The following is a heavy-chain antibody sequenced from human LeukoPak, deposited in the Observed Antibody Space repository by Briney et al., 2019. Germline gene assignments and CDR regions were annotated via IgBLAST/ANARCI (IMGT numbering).Heavy chain of an antibody. V-gene: IGHV3-33*01. Sequence: PGRCLRLACAAAGFNVRSYGMGWGRQAGGKGRGWGAVIRSDGGEQQYADCVKGRFMITRDKSGNKGQVEMNSLRAEDTAVYYCASLWSVSVSGGTVPLYMDVWGEGTTVSVSS. CDR2: IRSDGGEQ. CDR1: GFNVRSYG. J-gene: IGHJ6*03. D-gene: IGHD3-10*02. CDR3: ASLWSVSVSGGTVPLYMDV.